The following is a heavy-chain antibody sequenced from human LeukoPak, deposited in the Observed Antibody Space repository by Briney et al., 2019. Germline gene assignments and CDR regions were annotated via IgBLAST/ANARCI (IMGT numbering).Heavy chain of an antibody. D-gene: IGHD5-12*01. Sequence: GGSLRLSCAASGFTFSRYGMHWVRQAPGKGLEWVAVIWFDGSNQYYADSVKGRFTISRDNSMSMLYVQMDSLKVEDTAVYFCARDRRSPHSAYDWGHLDYWGHGTLVVVSS. V-gene: IGHV3-33*01. CDR3: ARDRRSPHSAYDWGHLDY. CDR2: IWFDGSNQ. J-gene: IGHJ4*01. CDR1: GFTFSRYG.